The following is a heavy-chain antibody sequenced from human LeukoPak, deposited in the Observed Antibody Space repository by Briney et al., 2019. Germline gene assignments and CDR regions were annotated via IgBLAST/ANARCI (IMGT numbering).Heavy chain of an antibody. CDR2: IIPIFGTA. J-gene: IGHJ3*02. CDR3: ARVCGGDCDAFDI. CDR1: GGTFSSYA. Sequence: GASVKVSCKASGGTFSSYAIRWVRQAPGQGLEWMGRIIPIFGTANYAQKFQGRVTITTDESTSTAYMELSSLRSEDTAVYYCARVCGGDCDAFDIWGQGTMVTVSS. V-gene: IGHV1-69*05. D-gene: IGHD2-21*02.